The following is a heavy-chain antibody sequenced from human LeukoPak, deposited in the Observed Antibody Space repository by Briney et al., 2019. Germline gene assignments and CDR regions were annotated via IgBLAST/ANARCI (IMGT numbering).Heavy chain of an antibody. CDR1: GFTFSSYS. Sequence: PGGSLRLSCAASGFTFSSYSMNWVRQAPGKGLEWVSSISSSSSYIYYADSVKGRFTISRDNAKNSLYLQMNSLRAEDTAVYYCARVLVAATPFCDYWGQGTLVTVSS. J-gene: IGHJ4*02. V-gene: IGHV3-21*01. CDR3: ARVLVAATPFCDY. D-gene: IGHD1-26*01. CDR2: ISSSSSYI.